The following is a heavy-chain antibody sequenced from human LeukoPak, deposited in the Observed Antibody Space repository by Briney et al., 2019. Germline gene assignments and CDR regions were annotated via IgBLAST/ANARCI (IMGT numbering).Heavy chain of an antibody. D-gene: IGHD1-1*01. Sequence: PSEALSLTCTVSGGSISSGSYYWSWIRQPAGKGLEWIGRIYTSGSTNYNPSLKSRVTISVDTSKNQFSLKLSSVTAADTAVYYCARDPRYNWNDPATDWGQGTLVTVSS. V-gene: IGHV4-61*02. CDR2: IYTSGST. CDR1: GGSISSGSYY. J-gene: IGHJ4*02. CDR3: ARDPRYNWNDPATD.